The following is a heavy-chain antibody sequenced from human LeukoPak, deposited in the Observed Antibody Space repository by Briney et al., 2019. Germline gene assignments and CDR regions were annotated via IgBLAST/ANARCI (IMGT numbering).Heavy chain of an antibody. CDR3: ASGSYTSGWYSGDFDY. V-gene: IGHV3-33*01. Sequence: PGGSLRLSCAASGFTFSSYGMHWVRQAPGKGLEWVAVIWHDGSNKNYADAVKGRFTISRDNSKNTLYLQMNSLRGEDTAVYYCASGSYTSGWYSGDFDYWGQGTLVSVSS. J-gene: IGHJ4*02. CDR2: IWHDGSNK. D-gene: IGHD6-19*01. CDR1: GFTFSSYG.